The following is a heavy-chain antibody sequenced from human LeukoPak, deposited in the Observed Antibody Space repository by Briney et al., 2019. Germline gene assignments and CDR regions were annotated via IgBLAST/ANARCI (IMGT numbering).Heavy chain of an antibody. CDR3: ARDRNVDYFDY. Sequence: GRSLRLSCAASGFTFSTCGMHWVRQAPGKGLEWVAVIWYDGRDKYYADSVKGRFTISRDNSKNTLYLQMNSLRAEDTAVYYCARDRNVDYFDYWGQGTLVTVAS. J-gene: IGHJ4*02. CDR1: GFTFSTCG. D-gene: IGHD1-1*01. CDR2: IWYDGRDK. V-gene: IGHV3-33*01.